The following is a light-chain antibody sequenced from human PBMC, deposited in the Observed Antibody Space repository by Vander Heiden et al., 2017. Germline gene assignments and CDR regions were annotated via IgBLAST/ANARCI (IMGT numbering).Light chain of an antibody. CDR1: QGISSA. Sequence: AIQLTQSPSSLSASVGDRVTITCRASQGISSALAWYQQRPGKTPKVLIYYASTLTSGVPLRFSGSGSGTDFTLTISSLQPEDFATYFCQQFNTYPLTFGGGTKVDIK. V-gene: IGKV1-13*02. CDR3: QQFNTYPLT. CDR2: YAS. J-gene: IGKJ4*01.